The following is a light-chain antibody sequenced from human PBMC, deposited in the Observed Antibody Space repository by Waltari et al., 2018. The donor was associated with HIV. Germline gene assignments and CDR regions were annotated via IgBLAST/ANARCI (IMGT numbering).Light chain of an antibody. CDR1: KLGEKL. V-gene: IGLV3-1*01. CDR3: QTWDNNAGV. CDR2: ADR. Sequence: SYELTQPPSVSVAPGQTVRVTCSGDKLGEKLVCWYQQKPGQSPLLLIYADRKRPSGSPDRVAASNSGNTATLAISEAQAMDEAVYYCQTWDNNAGVFGGGTKLTVL. J-gene: IGLJ2*01.